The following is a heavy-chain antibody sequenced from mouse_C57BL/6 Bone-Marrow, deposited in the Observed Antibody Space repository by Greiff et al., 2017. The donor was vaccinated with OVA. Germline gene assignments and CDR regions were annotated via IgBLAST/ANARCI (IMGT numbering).Heavy chain of an antibody. CDR2: FYPGSGSI. Sequence: QVQLQQSGAELVKPGASVKLSCKASGYTFTEYTIHWVKQRSGQGLEWIGWFYPGSGSIKYNEKFKDKATLTADKSSSTVYMELSRLTSDDSAVYFCARHDIVYYDYDGYAMDYWGQGTSVTVSS. D-gene: IGHD2-4*01. J-gene: IGHJ4*01. CDR1: GYTFTEYT. V-gene: IGHV1-62-2*01. CDR3: ARHDIVYYDYDGYAMDY.